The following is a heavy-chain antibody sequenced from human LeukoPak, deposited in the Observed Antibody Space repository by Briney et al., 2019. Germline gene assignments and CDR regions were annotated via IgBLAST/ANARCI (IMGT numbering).Heavy chain of an antibody. V-gene: IGHV1-69*05. CDR2: IIPIFGTA. J-gene: IGHJ6*03. CDR1: GGTFSSYA. Sequence: ASVKVSCKASGGTFSSYAISWVRQAPGQGLEWMGGIIPIFGTANYAQKFQGRVTITTDEPTSTAYMELSSLRSEDTAVYYCARVTAAGLYYYYYMDVWGKGTTVTVSS. CDR3: ARVTAAGLYYYYYMDV. D-gene: IGHD6-13*01.